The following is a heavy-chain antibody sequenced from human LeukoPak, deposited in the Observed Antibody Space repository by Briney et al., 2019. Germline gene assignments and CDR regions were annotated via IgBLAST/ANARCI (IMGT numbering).Heavy chain of an antibody. CDR1: GFTFSDYY. V-gene: IGHV3-11*01. D-gene: IGHD2-21*02. CDR2: ISSSGSTI. J-gene: IGHJ5*02. CDR3: VREAGYCASVCLKSNWFDP. Sequence: GGSLRPSCAASGFTFSDYYMSWIRQAPGKGLEWVSYISSSGSTIYYADSVRGRFTISRDDSKNTVYLQMNSLRDEDTALYYCVREAGYCASVCLKSNWFDPWGQGTLVTVSS.